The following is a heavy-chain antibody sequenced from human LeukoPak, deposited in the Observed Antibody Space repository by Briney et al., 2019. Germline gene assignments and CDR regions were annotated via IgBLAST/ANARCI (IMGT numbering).Heavy chain of an antibody. CDR3: ASHPPYRCSSTSCYGWFDP. Sequence: PSETLSLTCTVSGGSISSYYWSWIRQPPGKGLEWIGYIYYSGSTNYNPSLKSRVTISVDTSKNQFSLKLSSVTAADTAVYYCASHPPYRCSSTSCYGWFDPWGQGTLVTVSS. D-gene: IGHD2-2*01. J-gene: IGHJ5*02. V-gene: IGHV4-59*01. CDR2: IYYSGST. CDR1: GGSISSYY.